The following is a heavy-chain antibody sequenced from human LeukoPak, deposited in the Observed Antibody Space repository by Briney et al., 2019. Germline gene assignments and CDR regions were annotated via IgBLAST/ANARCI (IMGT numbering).Heavy chain of an antibody. Sequence: GGSLRLSCAVYGFTVSSNYMSWVRQAPGKGLEWVSVIYSGGSTYYADSVKGRFTISRDNSKNTLYLQMNSLRAEDTAVYYCARGHNFGRLHPFDYWGQGTLVTVSS. CDR3: ARGHNFGRLHPFDY. V-gene: IGHV3-66*01. CDR1: GFTVSSNY. J-gene: IGHJ4*02. D-gene: IGHD3-9*01. CDR2: IYSGGST.